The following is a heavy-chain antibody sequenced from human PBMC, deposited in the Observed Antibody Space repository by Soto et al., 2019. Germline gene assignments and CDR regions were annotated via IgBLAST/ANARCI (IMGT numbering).Heavy chain of an antibody. D-gene: IGHD2-15*01. CDR1: GFTFSSYS. CDR3: AREVPRYCSGGSCAGGDY. V-gene: IGHV3-21*01. CDR2: ISSSSSYI. J-gene: IGHJ4*02. Sequence: GGSLRLSCAASGFTFSSYSMNWVRQAPGKGLEWVSSISSSSSYIYYADSVKGRFTISRDNAKNSLYLQMNSLRAEDTAVYYCAREVPRYCSGGSCAGGDYWGQGTLVTVSS.